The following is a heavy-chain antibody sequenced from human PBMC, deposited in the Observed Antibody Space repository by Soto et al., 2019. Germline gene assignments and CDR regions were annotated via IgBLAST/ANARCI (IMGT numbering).Heavy chain of an antibody. V-gene: IGHV3-74*03. J-gene: IGHJ3*02. CDR1: GLTFRSYW. D-gene: IGHD6-19*01. CDR3: ASGLGTSAFDI. CDR2: INTDGSVA. Sequence: GGSLRLSCAASGLTFRSYWMHWVRQAPGKGLVWVSRINTDGSVAMYVDSVKGRFTISRDNAKNSLYLQMNSLRAEDTAVYYCASGLGTSAFDIWGQGTMVTVSS.